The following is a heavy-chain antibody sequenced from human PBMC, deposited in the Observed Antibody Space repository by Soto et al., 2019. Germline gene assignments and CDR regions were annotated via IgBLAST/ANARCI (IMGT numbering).Heavy chain of an antibody. CDR1: GFTFSSYA. CDR2: ISSNGGST. J-gene: IGHJ4*02. CDR3: VNTYYDSSGLLFDY. Sequence: GGSLRLSCSASGFTFSSYAMHWVRQAPGKGLEYVSAISSNGGSTYYADSVKGRFTISRDNSKNTLYLQMSSLRAEDTAVYYCVNTYYDSSGLLFDYWGQGTLVTVSS. V-gene: IGHV3-64D*08. D-gene: IGHD3-22*01.